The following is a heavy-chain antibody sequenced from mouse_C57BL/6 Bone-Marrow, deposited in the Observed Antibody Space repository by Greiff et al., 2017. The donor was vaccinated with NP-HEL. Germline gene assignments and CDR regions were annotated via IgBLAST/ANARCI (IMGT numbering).Heavy chain of an antibody. CDR1: GYTFTDYY. CDR3: ARKGEWLLPYYYAMDY. V-gene: IGHV1-26*01. CDR2: INPNNGGT. D-gene: IGHD2-3*01. J-gene: IGHJ4*01. Sequence: VQLQQSGPELVKPGASVKISCKASGYTFTDYYMNWVKQSHGKSLEWIGDINPNNGGTSYNQKFKGKATLTVDKSSSTAYMELRSLTSEDSAVYYCARKGEWLLPYYYAMDYWGQGTSVTVSS.